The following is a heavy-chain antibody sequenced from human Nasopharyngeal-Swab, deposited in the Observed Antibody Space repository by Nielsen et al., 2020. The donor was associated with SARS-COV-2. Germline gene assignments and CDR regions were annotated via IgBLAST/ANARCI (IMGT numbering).Heavy chain of an antibody. V-gene: IGHV3-23*03. J-gene: IGHJ4*02. D-gene: IGHD6-6*01. CDR1: GFTFSSYA. Sequence: GGSLRLSCAASGFTFSSYAMSWVRQAPGKGLEWVSVIYSGGSSTYYADSVKGRFTISRDNSKNTLYLQMNSLKTEDTAVYYCTTDYSSSSHWGQGTLVTVSS. CDR2: IYSGGSST. CDR3: TTDYSSSSH.